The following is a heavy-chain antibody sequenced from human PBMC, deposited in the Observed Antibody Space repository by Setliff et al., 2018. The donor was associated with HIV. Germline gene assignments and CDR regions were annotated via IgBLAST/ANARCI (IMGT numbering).Heavy chain of an antibody. D-gene: IGHD3-22*01. CDR1: DGSIDISDYC. CDR3: ARAPKHSSSGDLEY. J-gene: IGHJ4*02. CDR2: IYHSGTT. Sequence: PSETLSLTCTVSDGSIDISDYCWGWVRQPPGKGLEWIGEIYHSGTTNYNPSLKSRVTISVDKSKNHLSLKVSSLTAADTAVYYCARAPKHSSSGDLEYWGQGTLVTVSS. V-gene: IGHV4-39*07.